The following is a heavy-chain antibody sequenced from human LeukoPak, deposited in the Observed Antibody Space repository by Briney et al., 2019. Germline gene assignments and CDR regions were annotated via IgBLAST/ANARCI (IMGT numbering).Heavy chain of an antibody. V-gene: IGHV3-11*05. J-gene: IGHJ4*02. CDR3: ARESHGTGDQ. CDR1: GFSFRDYY. Sequence: PGGSLRLSCAASGFSFRDYYMSWIRQAPGKGLERVSFISTDSVYTNYADPVKGRFPISRDNAKNSLYLQLNSLRAEDTAVYYCARESHGTGDQWGQGTLVTVSS. CDR2: ISTDSVYT. D-gene: IGHD3-10*01.